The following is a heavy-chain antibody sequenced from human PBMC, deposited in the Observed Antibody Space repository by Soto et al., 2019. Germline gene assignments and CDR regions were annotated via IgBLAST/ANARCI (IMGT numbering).Heavy chain of an antibody. J-gene: IGHJ4*02. Sequence: ASVKVSCKASGYTFTGYYMHWARQAPGQGLEWMGWINPNSGGTKYSQKFQGRVTITRDTSASTAYMELSSLRSEDTAVYYCARGLYNPFDYWGQGTLVTVSS. CDR3: ARGLYNPFDY. V-gene: IGHV1-2*02. D-gene: IGHD1-20*01. CDR1: GYTFTGYY. CDR2: INPNSGGT.